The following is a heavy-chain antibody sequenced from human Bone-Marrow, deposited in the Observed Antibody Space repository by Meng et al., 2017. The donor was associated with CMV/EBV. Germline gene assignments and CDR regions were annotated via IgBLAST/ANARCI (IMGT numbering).Heavy chain of an antibody. CDR2: INPNSGGT. J-gene: IGHJ6*02. V-gene: IGHV1-2*02. Sequence: ASVKVSCKASGYTFTGYYMHWVRQAPGQGLEWMGWINPNSGGTNYAQKFQGRVTMTRDTSISTAYMELSRLRSDDTAVYYCARSEDYDFWSGYFKYYYYYGMDVWGQGTTVTVSS. D-gene: IGHD3-3*01. CDR3: ARSEDYDFWSGYFKYYYYYGMDV. CDR1: GYTFTGYY.